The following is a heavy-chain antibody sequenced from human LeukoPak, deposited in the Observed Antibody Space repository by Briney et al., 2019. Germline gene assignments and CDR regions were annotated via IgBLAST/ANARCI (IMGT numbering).Heavy chain of an antibody. Sequence: ASVKVSCKASGYIFTTYAIHWVRQAPGQRPEWMGWINGGDGDTRYSQNFQDRVTITRDTSATTAYMELSNLRSEDTAVYYCARHKVTKYYFDYWGQGTLVTVSS. J-gene: IGHJ4*02. CDR1: GYIFTTYA. CDR2: INGGDGDT. V-gene: IGHV1-3*01. CDR3: ARHKVTKYYFDY.